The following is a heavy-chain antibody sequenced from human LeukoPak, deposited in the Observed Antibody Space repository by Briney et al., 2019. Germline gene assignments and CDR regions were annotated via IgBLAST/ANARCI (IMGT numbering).Heavy chain of an antibody. V-gene: IGHV4-39*01. CDR3: ARGRYSYGWYYYDSSGYQLFDY. Sequence: PSETLSLTCTVSGGSISSSSYYWGWIRQPPGKGLEWIGSIYYSGSTYYNPSLKSRVTISVDTSKNQFSLKLSSVTAADPAVYYCARGRYSYGWYYYDSSGYQLFDYWGQGTLVTVSS. D-gene: IGHD3-22*01. CDR2: IYYSGST. CDR1: GGSISSSSYY. J-gene: IGHJ4*02.